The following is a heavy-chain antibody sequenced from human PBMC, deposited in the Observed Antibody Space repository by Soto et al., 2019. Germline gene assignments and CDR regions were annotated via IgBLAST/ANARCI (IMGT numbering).Heavy chain of an antibody. Sequence: PGGPLRLSCAASGFTFSSYDMHWVRQATGKGLEWVSAIGTAGDTYYPGSVKGRFTISRENAKNSLYLQMNSLRAGDTAVYYCARDSSSRTGNYYYYYMDVWGKGTTVTVSS. V-gene: IGHV3-13*01. CDR1: GFTFSSYD. CDR2: IGTAGDT. J-gene: IGHJ6*03. CDR3: ARDSSSRTGNYYYYYMDV.